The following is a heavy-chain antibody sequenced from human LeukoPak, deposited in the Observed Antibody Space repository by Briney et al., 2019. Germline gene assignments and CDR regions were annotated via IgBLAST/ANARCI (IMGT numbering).Heavy chain of an antibody. CDR3: ARGPYGGKSLNFFDY. D-gene: IGHD4-23*01. J-gene: IGHJ4*02. CDR1: GGSISSGGYS. V-gene: IGHV4-30-2*01. CDR2: IYHSGST. Sequence: PSETLSLTWAVSGGSISSGGYSWSWIRQPPGKGLEWIGYIYHSGSTYYNPSLKSQVTIAVDRSKNQCSLKLSSVTAADTAVYYCARGPYGGKSLNFFDYWGQGTLVTVSS.